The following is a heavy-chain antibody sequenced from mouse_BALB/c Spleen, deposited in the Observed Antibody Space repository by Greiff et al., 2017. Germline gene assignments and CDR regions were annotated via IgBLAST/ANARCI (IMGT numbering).Heavy chain of an antibody. CDR3: ARDGNYPFAY. CDR1: GFSLTGYG. V-gene: IGHV2-6-7*01. Sequence: VQLQQSGPGLVAPSQSLSITCTVSGFSLTGYGVNWVRQPPGKGLEWLGMIWGGGSTDYNSALKSRLSISKDNTKSHVFLKMNSLQTDETARYYCARDGNYPFAYWGQGTLVTVSA. D-gene: IGHD2-1*01. J-gene: IGHJ3*01. CDR2: IWGGGST.